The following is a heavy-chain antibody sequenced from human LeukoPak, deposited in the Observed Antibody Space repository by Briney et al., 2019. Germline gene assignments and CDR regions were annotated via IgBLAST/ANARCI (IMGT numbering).Heavy chain of an antibody. Sequence: ASVKVSCKASGFTFTSSAMQWVRQAPGQGLEWMGWISAYNGNTNYAQKLQGRVTMTTDTSTSTAYMELRSLRSDDTAVYYCARDLRGGIQLWSPFDYWGQGTLVTVSS. CDR1: GFTFTSSA. D-gene: IGHD5-18*01. CDR3: ARDLRGGIQLWSPFDY. V-gene: IGHV1-18*01. J-gene: IGHJ4*02. CDR2: ISAYNGNT.